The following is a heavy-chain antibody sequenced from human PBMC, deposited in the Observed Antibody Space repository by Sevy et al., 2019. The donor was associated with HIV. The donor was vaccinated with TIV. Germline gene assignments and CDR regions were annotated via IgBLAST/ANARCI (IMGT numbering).Heavy chain of an antibody. Sequence: SETLSLTCTVSGGSVSRGNYYWSWIRQPPGKGLEWIGHIYSSGSTKYNPSLKSRVTISVDTSKNQFSLNLSSVTDSDTAVYYCARTYASSGYYYYYMDVWGKGSTVTVSS. D-gene: IGHD3-22*01. CDR2: IYSSGST. J-gene: IGHJ6*03. CDR3: ARTYASSGYYYYYMDV. V-gene: IGHV4-61*01. CDR1: GGSVSRGNYY.